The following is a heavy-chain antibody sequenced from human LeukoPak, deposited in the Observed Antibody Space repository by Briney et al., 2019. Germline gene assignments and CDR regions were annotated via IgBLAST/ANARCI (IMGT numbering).Heavy chain of an antibody. CDR1: GDSFSSYY. CDR2: IYYRGNT. Sequence: PSETLSLTCTVSGDSFSSYYWNWIRQPPGKGLERIGYIYYRGNTNYNPSLKSRVTISLDTSKNQFSLKLNSVTAADTAVYYCARDGIGYCSGDSCFDAFDIWGQGTMVTVSS. CDR3: ARDGIGYCSGDSCFDAFDI. J-gene: IGHJ3*02. D-gene: IGHD2-15*01. V-gene: IGHV4-59*01.